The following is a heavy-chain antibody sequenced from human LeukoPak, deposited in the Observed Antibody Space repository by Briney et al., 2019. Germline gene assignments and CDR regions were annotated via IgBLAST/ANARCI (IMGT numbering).Heavy chain of an antibody. CDR1: GGSISSYY. V-gene: IGHV4-59*03. CDR2: IYYSGST. J-gene: IGHJ4*02. CDR3: AGSTYDTSGRDY. D-gene: IGHD3-22*01. Sequence: SETLSLTCTVSGGSISSYYWSWIRQPPGKGLEWIGHIYYSGSTNYNPSLKSRVTISVDTSKNQFSLKLSSVTAADTAVYYCAGSTYDTSGRDYWGQGTLVTVSS.